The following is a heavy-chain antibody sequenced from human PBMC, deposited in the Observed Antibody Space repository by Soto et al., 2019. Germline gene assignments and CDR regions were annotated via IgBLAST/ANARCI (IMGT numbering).Heavy chain of an antibody. CDR3: TRHPRRMDYDSSGYQFDP. CDR1: GFTFSGSA. Sequence: WGSLRLSCSASGFTFSGSAMHWFRQASGKGLEWVGRIRSKANSYATAYAASVKGRFTISRDDSKNTAYLQMNSLKTEDTAVYYCTRHPRRMDYDSSGYQFDPWGQGTLVTVSS. J-gene: IGHJ5*02. D-gene: IGHD3-22*01. V-gene: IGHV3-73*01. CDR2: IRSKANSYAT.